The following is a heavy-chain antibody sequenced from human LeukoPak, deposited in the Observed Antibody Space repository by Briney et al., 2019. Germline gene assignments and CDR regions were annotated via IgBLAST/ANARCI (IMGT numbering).Heavy chain of an antibody. V-gene: IGHV4-59*08. CDR1: GGSISSYY. CDR3: ARRTGYRSYNWFDP. Sequence: SETLSLTCTVSGGSISSYYWSWIRQPPGKGLEWIGYIYYSGSTNYNPSLKSRVTISVDTSKNQFSLKLSSVTAADTAVYYCARRTGYRSYNWFDPWGQGTLVTVSS. D-gene: IGHD7-27*01. CDR2: IYYSGST. J-gene: IGHJ5*02.